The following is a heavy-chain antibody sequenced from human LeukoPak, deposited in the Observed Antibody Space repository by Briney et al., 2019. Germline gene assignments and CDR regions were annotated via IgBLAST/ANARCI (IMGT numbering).Heavy chain of an antibody. CDR3: ARDSNDYPDY. CDR1: GCTFTNYY. V-gene: IGHV1-46*01. J-gene: IGHJ4*02. CDR2: INPSGGST. Sequence: ASVKVSCKASGCTFTNYYMHWVRQAPGQGLEWMGIINPSGGSTSYAQKFQGRVTMTRDTSTSTVYMELSSLRSEDTAVYYCARDSNDYPDYWGQGTLVTVSS.